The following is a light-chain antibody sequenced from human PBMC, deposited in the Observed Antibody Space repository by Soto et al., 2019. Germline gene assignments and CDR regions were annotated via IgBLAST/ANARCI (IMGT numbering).Light chain of an antibody. Sequence: DIPMTQSPSTLSASVGDRVTITCRASQSISSWLAWYQQKPGKAPKLLIYKASTLESGVPSRFSGSGSGTEFTLNISSLQPDDFATFFCQQYTSYPLTFGGGTKVEI. CDR2: KAS. V-gene: IGKV1-5*03. CDR3: QQYTSYPLT. J-gene: IGKJ4*01. CDR1: QSISSW.